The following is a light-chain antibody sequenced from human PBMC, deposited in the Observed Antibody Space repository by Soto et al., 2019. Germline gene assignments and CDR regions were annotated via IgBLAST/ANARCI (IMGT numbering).Light chain of an antibody. CDR3: QQYNYLIT. CDR1: QSVGSSY. CDR2: GAT. J-gene: IGKJ5*01. V-gene: IGKV3-20*01. Sequence: EIVLKHSPGTLALSPGESTALSSRASQSVGSSYLAWYQHKPGQAPRLLIYGATSRATGIPDRFSGSGSGTDFTLTISRLEPEDFAVYFCQQYNYLITFGQGTRLEIK.